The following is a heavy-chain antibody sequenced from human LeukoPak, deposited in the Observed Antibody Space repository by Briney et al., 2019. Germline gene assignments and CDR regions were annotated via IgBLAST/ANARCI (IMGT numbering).Heavy chain of an antibody. CDR3: ARDHSGGMLY. Sequence: GGSLRLSCAASGFTFSSYEMNWVRQAPGKGLEWVSYISSSGSTIYYADSVKGRFTISRDNAKNSLYLQMNSLRAEDTAVYYCARDHSGGMLYWGQGTLVTVSS. J-gene: IGHJ4*02. CDR1: GFTFSSYE. V-gene: IGHV3-48*03. CDR2: ISSSGSTI. D-gene: IGHD2-15*01.